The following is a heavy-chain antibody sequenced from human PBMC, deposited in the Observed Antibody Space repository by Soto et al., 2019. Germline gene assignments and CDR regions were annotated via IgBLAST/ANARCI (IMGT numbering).Heavy chain of an antibody. Sequence: QVQLQESGPGLVKPSETLSLTCTVSGGSISSYYWSWIRQPPGKGLEWIGYIYYSGSTNYNPSLKSRVTISVDTSKSPFSLKLCSVTAADTAVYYCARRYGSGFDYWGQGTLVTVSS. CDR3: ARRYGSGFDY. D-gene: IGHD6-19*01. CDR2: IYYSGST. J-gene: IGHJ4*02. CDR1: GGSISSYY. V-gene: IGHV4-59*08.